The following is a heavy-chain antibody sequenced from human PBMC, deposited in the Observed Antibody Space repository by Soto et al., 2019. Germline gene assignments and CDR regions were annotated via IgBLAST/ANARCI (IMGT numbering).Heavy chain of an antibody. CDR1: GYTFTSYD. CDR3: ARFVRHQLPTIDF. J-gene: IGHJ4*02. CDR2: MNPESTNT. Sequence: QVPLVQSGAEVKKPEASVRVSCKASGYTFTSYDINWVRQATGQGLEWMGWMNPESTNTGYAQKFQGRVTMTRDTSISTAYMELSDLRSEDTAVYYCARFVRHQLPTIDFWGQGTLVTVSS. V-gene: IGHV1-8*01. D-gene: IGHD2-2*01.